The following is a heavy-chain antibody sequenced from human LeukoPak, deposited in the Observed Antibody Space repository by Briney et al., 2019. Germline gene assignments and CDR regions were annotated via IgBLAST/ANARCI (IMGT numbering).Heavy chain of an antibody. Sequence: PSETLSLTCTVSGASISSYYWSWIRQPAGKGLEWIGRIYTGGGTNYNPSLKSRVTISVDTSKNQVSLNLNAVTAADTAVYYCARRDRTYYDILTPWGQGTLVTVSS. V-gene: IGHV4-4*07. CDR3: ARRDRTYYDILTP. D-gene: IGHD3-9*01. CDR1: GASISSYY. CDR2: IYTGGGT. J-gene: IGHJ5*02.